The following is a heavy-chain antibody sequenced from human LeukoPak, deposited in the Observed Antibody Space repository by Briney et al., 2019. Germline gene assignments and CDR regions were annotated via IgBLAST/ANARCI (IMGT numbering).Heavy chain of an antibody. J-gene: IGHJ4*02. D-gene: IGHD3-22*01. CDR1: GFTFSSYS. CDR2: ISSSSSYI. CDR3: ARDPTYYYDSSGYRANYFDY. V-gene: IGHV3-21*04. Sequence: GGSLRLSCAASGFTFSSYSMNWVRQAPGKGLEWVSSISSSSSYIYYADSVKGRFTISRDNAKNSLYLQMNSLRSEDTAVYYCARDPTYYYDSSGYRANYFDYWGQGTLVTVSS.